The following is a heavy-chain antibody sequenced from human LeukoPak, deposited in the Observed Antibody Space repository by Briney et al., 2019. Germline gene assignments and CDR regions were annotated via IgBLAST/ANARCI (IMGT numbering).Heavy chain of an antibody. J-gene: IGHJ6*03. CDR1: GYTLTELS. D-gene: IGHD1-26*01. CDR2: FDPEDGET. V-gene: IGHV1-24*01. CDR3: AAYSGSYGPYYYMDV. Sequence: ASVKVTCKVSGYTLTELSMHWVRQAPGKGLEWMGGFDPEDGETIYAQKFQGRVTMTEDTSTDTAYMELSSLRSEDTAVYYCAAYSGSYGPYYYMDVWGKGTTVTVSS.